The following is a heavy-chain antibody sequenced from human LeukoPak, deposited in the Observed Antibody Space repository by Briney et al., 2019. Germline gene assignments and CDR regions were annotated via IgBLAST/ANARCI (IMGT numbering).Heavy chain of an antibody. Sequence: PGGSLRLSCAASGFTFSSYWMHWVRQAPGKGLVWVSRINSDGSSTSYADSVKGRFTISRDNAKNSMYLQMNSLRAEDTAVYYCVRESRDLEGNWFDHWGQGTLVSVSS. CDR3: VRESRDLEGNWFDH. V-gene: IGHV3-74*01. D-gene: IGHD1-1*01. J-gene: IGHJ5*02. CDR2: INSDGSST. CDR1: GFTFSSYW.